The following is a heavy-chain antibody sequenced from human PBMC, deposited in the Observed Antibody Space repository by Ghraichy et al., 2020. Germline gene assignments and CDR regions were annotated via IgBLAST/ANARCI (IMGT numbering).Heavy chain of an antibody. J-gene: IGHJ4*02. CDR2: ISGSGTGT. CDR3: VKGEDEGLYSLGFPPPVY. D-gene: IGHD1-26*01. CDR1: GFTFSSYA. V-gene: IGHV3-23*01. Sequence: GGSLRLSCAASGFTFSSYAMSWVRQAPGKGLEWVSGISGSGTGTYYADSVKERFTISRDYSKSTLYLQMDSLRAEDTAVYYCVKGEDEGLYSLGFPPPVYWGQGTLVTVSS.